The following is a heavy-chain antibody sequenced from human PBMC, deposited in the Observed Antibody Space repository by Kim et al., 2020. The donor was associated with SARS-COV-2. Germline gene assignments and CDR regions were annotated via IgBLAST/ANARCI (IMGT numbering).Heavy chain of an antibody. Sequence: ASVKVSCKASGYTFTSYYMHWVRQAPGQGLEWMGIINPSGGSTSYAQKFQGRVTMTRDTSTSTVYMELSSLRSEDTAVYYCARDGNCGGDCYSFDYWGQGTLVTVSS. CDR2: INPSGGST. CDR3: ARDGNCGGDCYSFDY. CDR1: GYTFTSYY. J-gene: IGHJ4*02. V-gene: IGHV1-46*01. D-gene: IGHD2-21*02.